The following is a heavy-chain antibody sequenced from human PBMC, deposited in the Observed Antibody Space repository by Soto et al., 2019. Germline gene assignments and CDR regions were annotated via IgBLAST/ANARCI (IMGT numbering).Heavy chain of an antibody. CDR2: IIPIFGTA. V-gene: IGHV1-69*13. CDR1: GGTFSSYA. Sequence: GASVKVSCKASGGTFSSYAISWVRQAPGQGLEWMGGIIPIFGTANYAQKFQGRVTITADESTSTAYMELSSLRSEDTAVYYCASGKYGSGSYYRYLEYFQHWGQGTLVTVSS. D-gene: IGHD3-10*01. J-gene: IGHJ1*01. CDR3: ASGKYGSGSYYRYLEYFQH.